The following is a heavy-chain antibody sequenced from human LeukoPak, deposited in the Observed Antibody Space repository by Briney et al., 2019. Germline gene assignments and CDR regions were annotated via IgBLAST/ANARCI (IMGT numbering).Heavy chain of an antibody. CDR3: ARSPYPSIYGYNYYFDY. V-gene: IGHV3-74*01. CDR2: INSDGSST. D-gene: IGHD5-24*01. J-gene: IGHJ4*02. CDR1: GFTFSSYW. Sequence: TGGSLRLSCAASGFTFSSYWMHWVRQAPGKGLVWVSRINSDGSSTSSADSVKGRFTISRDNAKNTLYLQMNSLRAEDTAVYYCARSPYPSIYGYNYYFDYWGQGTLVTVSS.